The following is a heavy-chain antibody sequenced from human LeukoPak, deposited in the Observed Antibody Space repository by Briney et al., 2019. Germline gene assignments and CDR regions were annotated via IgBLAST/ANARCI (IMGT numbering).Heavy chain of an antibody. J-gene: IGHJ4*02. V-gene: IGHV3-74*01. CDR3: ARDLLRGGAY. Sequence: PGGSLRLSCAASGFTLNSYWMHWVRQAPGKGLVWVSRIDTDGSSTNYPDSVKGRFTISRDNAKNTLYLQMNSLRAEDTAVYYCARDLLRGGAYWGQGTLVTVSS. CDR2: IDTDGSST. D-gene: IGHD1-26*01. CDR1: GFTLNSYW.